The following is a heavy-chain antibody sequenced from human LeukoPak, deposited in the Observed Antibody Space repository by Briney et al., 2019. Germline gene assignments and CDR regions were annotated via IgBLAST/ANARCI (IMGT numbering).Heavy chain of an antibody. V-gene: IGHV4-34*01. CDR1: GGSFSGYY. D-gene: IGHD5-18*01. CDR2: INHSGST. Sequence: PSETLSLTCAVYGGSFSGYYWSWIRQPPGKGLEWIGEINHSGSTNYNPSLKSRVTISVDTSRNQFSLKLSSVTAADTAVYYCARLGYSYVKRYRYYYYYMDVWGKGTTVTISS. CDR3: ARLGYSYVKRYRYYYYYMDV. J-gene: IGHJ6*03.